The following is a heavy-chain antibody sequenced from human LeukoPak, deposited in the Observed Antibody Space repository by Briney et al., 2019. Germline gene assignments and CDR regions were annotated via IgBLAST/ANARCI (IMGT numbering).Heavy chain of an antibody. Sequence: GGSLRLSCAASGFTFSSYAMSWVRQAPGKGLEWVSAISGSGGSTYYADSVKGRFTISRDNSKNTLYLQMNSLRAEDTAVYYCAKVRWDNYYYYYMDVWGKGTTVTVSS. CDR3: AKVRWDNYYYYYMDV. V-gene: IGHV3-23*01. CDR1: GFTFSSYA. CDR2: ISGSGGST. D-gene: IGHD1-26*01. J-gene: IGHJ6*03.